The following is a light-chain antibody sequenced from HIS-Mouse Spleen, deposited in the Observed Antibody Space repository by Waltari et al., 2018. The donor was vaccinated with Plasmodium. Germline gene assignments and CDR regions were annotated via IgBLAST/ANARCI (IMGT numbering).Light chain of an antibody. CDR3: QQYNSYSWT. V-gene: IGKV1-5*03. J-gene: IGKJ1*01. CDR1: QDISNY. Sequence: DIQMTQSPSSLSASVGDRVTITCQASQDISNYLNWYQQKPGKAPKLLIYKASSLESGVPSRFSGSGSGTEVTLTISSLQPDDFATYYCQQYNSYSWTFGQGTKVEIK. CDR2: KAS.